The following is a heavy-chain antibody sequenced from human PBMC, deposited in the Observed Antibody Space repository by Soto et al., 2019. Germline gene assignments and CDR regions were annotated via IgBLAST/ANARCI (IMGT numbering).Heavy chain of an antibody. J-gene: IGHJ2*01. CDR3: ASTTTLVSRPADIGL. CDR1: GASISSGDYY. CDR2: IHNSGNT. Sequence: QVQLQESGPGLVKPSQTLSLTCTVSGASISSGDYYWSWIRQYPGKGLEWIGYIHNSGNTYYNPSLKSRLSISMDTSRNQFAMPLYSVIAADTAVYYCASTTTLVSRPADIGLWGRGSLVTISS. D-gene: IGHD6-13*01. V-gene: IGHV4-31*03.